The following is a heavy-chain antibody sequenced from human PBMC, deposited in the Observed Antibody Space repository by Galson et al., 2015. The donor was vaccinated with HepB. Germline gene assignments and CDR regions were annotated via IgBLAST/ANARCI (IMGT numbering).Heavy chain of an antibody. CDR1: GFTFSSYA. J-gene: IGHJ4*02. CDR2: ISGSGGST. V-gene: IGHV3-23*01. D-gene: IGHD3-3*01. CDR3: AKDDVGDHYDFWSGYFGY. Sequence: SLRLSCAASGFTFSSYAMSWVRQAPGKGLEWVSAISGSGGSTYYADSVKGRFTISRDNSKNTLYLQMNSLRAEDTAVYYCAKDDVGDHYDFWSGYFGYWGQGTLVTVSS.